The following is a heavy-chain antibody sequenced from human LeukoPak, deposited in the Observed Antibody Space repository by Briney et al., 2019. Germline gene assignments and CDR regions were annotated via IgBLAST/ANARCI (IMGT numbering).Heavy chain of an antibody. CDR2: ITAYNDNT. Sequence: ASVKVSCKASGYTFTSYGISWVRQAPVQGLEWMGWITAYNDNTNYAQKLQGRVTMTTDTSTSTAYMELRSLRSDDTAVYYCARALLWFGEPSHIDYWGQGTLATASS. CDR1: GYTFTSYG. D-gene: IGHD3-10*01. V-gene: IGHV1-18*01. J-gene: IGHJ4*02. CDR3: ARALLWFGEPSHIDY.